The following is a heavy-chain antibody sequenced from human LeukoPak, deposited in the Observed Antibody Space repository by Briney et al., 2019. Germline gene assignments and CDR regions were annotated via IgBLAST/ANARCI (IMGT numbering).Heavy chain of an antibody. CDR1: GFTFSSNA. J-gene: IGHJ4*02. CDR2: ISNNGGGT. Sequence: GGSLRLSCAASGFTFSSNAMSWVRQAPGKGLEWVSVISNNGGGTYYADSVKGRFTISRDNSKNTLFLQMNSLRAEDTGIYYCTKDRRMTTVTCLDYWGQGTLVTVSS. V-gene: IGHV3-23*01. D-gene: IGHD4-17*01. CDR3: TKDRRMTTVTCLDY.